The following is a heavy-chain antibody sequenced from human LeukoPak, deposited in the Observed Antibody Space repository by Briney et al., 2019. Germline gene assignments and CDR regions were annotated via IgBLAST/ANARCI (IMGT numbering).Heavy chain of an antibody. Sequence: GRSLRLSCAASGFTFSSYGMHWVRQAPGKGLEWVAVISYDGSNKYYADSVKGRFTISRDNSKNTLCLQMSSLRAEDTAVYYCAKGGSPGGPVDYWGQGTLVTVSS. J-gene: IGHJ4*02. CDR2: ISYDGSNK. V-gene: IGHV3-30*18. CDR1: GFTFSSYG. CDR3: AKGGSPGGPVDY. D-gene: IGHD1-26*01.